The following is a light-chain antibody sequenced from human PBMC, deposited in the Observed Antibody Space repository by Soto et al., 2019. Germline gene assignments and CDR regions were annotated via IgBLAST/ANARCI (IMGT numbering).Light chain of an antibody. CDR3: QKYNSAGYT. V-gene: IGKV1-27*01. CDR2: AES. J-gene: IGKJ2*01. Sequence: DIPMTQSPSSLSASVGDRVTITCRASQGISNYLAWYQQKPGKVPKLLIYAESTLQSGVPSRFSGSGSGTDFTLTISSLQPEDVATYYCQKYNSAGYTFGQGTKLEIK. CDR1: QGISNY.